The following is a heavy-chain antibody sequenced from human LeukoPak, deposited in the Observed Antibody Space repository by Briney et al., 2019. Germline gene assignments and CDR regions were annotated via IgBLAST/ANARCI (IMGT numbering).Heavy chain of an antibody. CDR1: GFSVRSYG. Sequence: GGPLTLSFAASGFSVRSYGMHWVREAPVKVQEWVAVIWYDGSNKYYADSVKGRFTISRDNSKNTLYLQMNSLRAEDTAVYYCARDGTGSGFDYWGQGTLVTVSS. CDR3: ARDGTGSGFDY. CDR2: IWYDGSNK. J-gene: IGHJ4*02. V-gene: IGHV3-33*01. D-gene: IGHD1-7*01.